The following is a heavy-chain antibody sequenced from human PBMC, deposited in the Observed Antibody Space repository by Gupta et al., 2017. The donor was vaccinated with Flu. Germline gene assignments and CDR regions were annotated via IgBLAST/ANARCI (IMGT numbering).Heavy chain of an antibody. J-gene: IGHJ5*02. CDR3: ARCMAAVPTALDG. V-gene: IGHV7-4-1*02. CDR2: INTITGNP. Sequence: FASHGFKWVRQAPGQGLEWMGWINTITGNPTYGHGLTGRFVFALDTSVTTTVLQIRRRKADDTAIYYCARCMAAVPTALDGWGQGTLVTVSS. D-gene: IGHD2-2*01. CDR1: FASHG.